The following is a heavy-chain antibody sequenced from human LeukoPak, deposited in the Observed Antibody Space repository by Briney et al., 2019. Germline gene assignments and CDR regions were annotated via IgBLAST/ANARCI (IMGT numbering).Heavy chain of an antibody. CDR3: ARAGAEDNWFDP. J-gene: IGHJ5*02. V-gene: IGHV4-4*07. CDR1: AGSINTYF. CDR2: ISGSGTA. Sequence: SETLSLTCTVSAGSINTYFWTWVRQPAGKGLEWIGRISGSGTAFYNPSLESRVTISVDTSKNQFSLKLSSVTAADTAVYYCARAGAEDNWFDPWGQGTLVTVSS. D-gene: IGHD1-1*01.